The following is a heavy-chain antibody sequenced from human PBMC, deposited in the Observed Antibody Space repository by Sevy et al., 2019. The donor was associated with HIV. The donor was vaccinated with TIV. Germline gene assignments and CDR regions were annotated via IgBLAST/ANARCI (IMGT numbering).Heavy chain of an antibody. CDR2: IDSSSSYI. J-gene: IGHJ5*02. V-gene: IGHV3-21*01. D-gene: IGHD3-10*01. CDR1: GFTFNTYT. Sequence: GGSLRLSCAASGFTFNTYTMNWVRQAPGKGLEWVSSIDSSSSYIYDADSVKGRFTISRDNAKNSLYLQMNSLRAEDTAVYYCARNGDFGKWSDPWGQGTLVTVSS. CDR3: ARNGDFGKWSDP.